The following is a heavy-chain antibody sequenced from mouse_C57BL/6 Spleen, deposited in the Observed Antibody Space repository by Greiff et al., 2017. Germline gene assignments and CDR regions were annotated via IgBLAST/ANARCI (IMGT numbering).Heavy chain of an antibody. Sequence: EVKLVESGGGLVKPGGSLKLSCAASGFTFSDYGMHWVRQAPEKGLEWVAYISSGSSTIYYADTVKGRFTISRDNAKNTLFLQMTSLRSEDTAMYYCARGDGDYAGYFEVWGTGTTVTVSS. V-gene: IGHV5-17*01. J-gene: IGHJ1*03. CDR3: ARGDGDYAGYFEV. D-gene: IGHD2-4*01. CDR2: ISSGSSTI. CDR1: GFTFSDYG.